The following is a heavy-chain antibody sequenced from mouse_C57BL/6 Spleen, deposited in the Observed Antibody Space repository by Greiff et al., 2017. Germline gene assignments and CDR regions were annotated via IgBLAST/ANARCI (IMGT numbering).Heavy chain of an antibody. Sequence: DVLLVESGGDLVKPGGSLKLSCAASGFTFSSYGMSWVRQTPDKRLEWVATISSGGSYTYYPDSVKGRFTIAIDNAKNTLYLQMSSLMSEDTAMYYCARHDYDAYWGQGTLVTVSA. V-gene: IGHV5-6*01. CDR3: ARHDYDAY. D-gene: IGHD2-4*01. J-gene: IGHJ3*01. CDR1: GFTFSSYG. CDR2: ISSGGSYT.